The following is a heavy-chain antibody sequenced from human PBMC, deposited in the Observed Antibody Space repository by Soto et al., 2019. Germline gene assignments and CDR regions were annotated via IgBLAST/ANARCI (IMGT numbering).Heavy chain of an antibody. V-gene: IGHV4-59*01. CDR1: GASLASYY. CDR2: IYDSGIT. J-gene: IGHJ5*02. D-gene: IGHD2-15*01. CDR3: ARGAAFWFDP. Sequence: QVQLQESGPGLVKPSETLSLTCSVSGASLASYYWCWIRLSPGQGLEWIAYIYDSGITMYNPSLKSRVTMSVDTSKNQFSLNLTSVTAADTAVYYCARGAAFWFDPWGQGTLVTVSS.